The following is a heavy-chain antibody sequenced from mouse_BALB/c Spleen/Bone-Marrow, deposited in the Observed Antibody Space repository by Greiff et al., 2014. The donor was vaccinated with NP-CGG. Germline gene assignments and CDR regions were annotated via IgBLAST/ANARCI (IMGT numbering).Heavy chain of an antibody. D-gene: IGHD1-1*01. CDR3: ARLIYGSSYIVDF. V-gene: IGHV1S81*02. Sequence: VQLVESGAELVKPGASVKLSCKASGYTFTGYWMHWVKQRPGRGLEWIGEINPSNGRTNYNEKFKSMATLTVDKSSSTAYMQLGSLTSEDSAVFYCARLIYGSSYIVDFWGQGTSVTVSS. CDR2: INPSNGRT. J-gene: IGHJ4*01. CDR1: GYTFTGYW.